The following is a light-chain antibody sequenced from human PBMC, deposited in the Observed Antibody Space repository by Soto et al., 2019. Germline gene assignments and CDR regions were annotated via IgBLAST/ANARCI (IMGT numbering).Light chain of an antibody. CDR1: SSNIGTNT. Sequence: QSVLTQPPSVSGTPGQRVTISCSGSSSNIGTNTAIWYQQLPGAAPKLLIYSDNQRPSGVPDRFSGSKSGTSASLAISGLQSEDEADYYCAAWDVSLVVFGGGTKLTVL. CDR2: SDN. V-gene: IGLV1-44*01. CDR3: AAWDVSLVV. J-gene: IGLJ2*01.